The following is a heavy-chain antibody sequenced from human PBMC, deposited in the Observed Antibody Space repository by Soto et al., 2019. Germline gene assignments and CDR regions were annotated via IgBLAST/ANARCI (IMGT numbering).Heavy chain of an antibody. CDR2: IVPIYRTA. CDR1: GGTFSSYR. J-gene: IGHJ4*02. V-gene: IGHV1-69*13. D-gene: IGHD3-16*01. CDR3: VRDPGEKPSRS. Sequence: SVKVSCKASGGTFSSYRINWVRQAPGQGLEWVGGIVPIYRTADYAQKFRGRVTITADESARTSYMELRSLKSQDTAVYYCVRDPGEKPSRSWGKETRVTFPS.